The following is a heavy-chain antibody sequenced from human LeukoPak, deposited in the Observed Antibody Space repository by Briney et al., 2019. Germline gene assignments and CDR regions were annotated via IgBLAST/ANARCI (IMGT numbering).Heavy chain of an antibody. CDR1: GYTFTGYY. CDR3: ARDQPHGESDY. D-gene: IGHD3-10*01. J-gene: IGHJ4*02. CDR2: INPNSGGT. Sequence: GASVKVSCKASGYTFTGYYMHWVRQAPGQGLEWMGRINPNSGGTNYTQKFQGRVTMTRDTSISTAYMELSRLRSDDTAVYYCARDQPHGESDYWGQGTLVTVSS. V-gene: IGHV1-2*06.